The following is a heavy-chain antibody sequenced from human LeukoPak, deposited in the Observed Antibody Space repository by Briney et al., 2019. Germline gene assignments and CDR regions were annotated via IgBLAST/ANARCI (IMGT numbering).Heavy chain of an antibody. Sequence: ASVKVSCQPSGYSFNGYFIHALRQAPGPGLECLGWIHPRSGGGDCVEQVEGRITMTRDTSIRTSFSELGRLKSDDTAVYYCTNETGANSDPRAFDFWGQGTMVRVSS. J-gene: IGHJ3*01. CDR3: TNETGANSDPRAFDF. V-gene: IGHV1-2*02. CDR1: GYSFNGYF. D-gene: IGHD2-8*01. CDR2: IHPRSGGG.